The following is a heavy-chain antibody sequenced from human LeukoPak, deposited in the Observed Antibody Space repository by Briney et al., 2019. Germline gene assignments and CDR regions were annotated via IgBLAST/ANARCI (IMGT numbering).Heavy chain of an antibody. CDR3: ARHDRLRADYTYGPMYY. Sequence: SETLSLTCTVSGGSISSYYWSWIRQPPGKGLEWIGYIYYSGSTKYNPSLRSRVTISVDPPTHQFSLKLSSVPAADTAVYYCARHDRLRADYTYGPMYYWGQGTLVTVSS. CDR2: IYYSGST. V-gene: IGHV4-59*08. CDR1: GGSISSYY. D-gene: IGHD5-18*01. J-gene: IGHJ4*02.